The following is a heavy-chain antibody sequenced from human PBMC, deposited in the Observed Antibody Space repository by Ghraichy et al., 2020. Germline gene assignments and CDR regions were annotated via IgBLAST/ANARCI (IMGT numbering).Heavy chain of an antibody. CDR3: ARVEVVRGVITTYYFDY. CDR2: IYYSGST. D-gene: IGHD3-10*01. CDR1: GGSISSYY. V-gene: IGHV4-59*01. J-gene: IGHJ4*02. Sequence: SETLSLTCTVSGGSISSYYWSWIRQPPGKGLEWIGYIYYSGSTNYNPSLKSRVTISVDTSKNQFSLKLSSVTAADTAVYYCARVEVVRGVITTYYFDYWGQGTLVTVSS.